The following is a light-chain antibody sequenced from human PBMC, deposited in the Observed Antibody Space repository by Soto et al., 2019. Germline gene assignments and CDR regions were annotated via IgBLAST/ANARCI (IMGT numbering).Light chain of an antibody. V-gene: IGKV1-12*01. CDR2: DAS. J-gene: IGKJ1*01. CDR1: QGISSW. Sequence: DIQMTQSPSSVSASVGDRVTITCRASQGISSWLVWYQQKPGMAPKLLIYDASSLQSGVPSRFSGSGSGPEFTLTISSLQPEDFATYYCQQANSFPWTFGQGTKVEIK. CDR3: QQANSFPWT.